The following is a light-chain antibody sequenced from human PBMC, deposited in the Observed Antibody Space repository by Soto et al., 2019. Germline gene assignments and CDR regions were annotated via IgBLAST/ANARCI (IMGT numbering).Light chain of an antibody. CDR2: DDS. CDR1: SSDVGSYNL. CDR3: CSYAGSSTWV. V-gene: IGLV2-23*01. Sequence: QSVLTQPASVSGSPGQSITISCTGTSSDVGSYNLVSWYQHHPGKAPKLMIYDDSKRPSGVSNRFSGSKSGNTASLTISGLQAEDEADYYCCSYAGSSTWVLGGGTKLTVL. J-gene: IGLJ3*02.